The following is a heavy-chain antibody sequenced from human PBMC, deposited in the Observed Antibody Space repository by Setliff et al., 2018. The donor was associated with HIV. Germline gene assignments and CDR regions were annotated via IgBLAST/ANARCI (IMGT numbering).Heavy chain of an antibody. Sequence: SETLSLTCTVSGDSVTSDSYYWNWIRQPAGKTLEWIGRIYFSGSTNYNPSLKSRVTISIDTSRNQFSLKLSSVTAADTAVYYCARPLMTTVVSVCAFDIWGQGTMVTVSS. D-gene: IGHD4-17*01. J-gene: IGHJ3*02. CDR1: GDSVTSDSYY. CDR2: IYFSGST. V-gene: IGHV4-61*02. CDR3: ARPLMTTVVSVCAFDI.